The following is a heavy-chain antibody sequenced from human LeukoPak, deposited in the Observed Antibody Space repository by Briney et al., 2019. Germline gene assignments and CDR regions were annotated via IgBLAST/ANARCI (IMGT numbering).Heavy chain of an antibody. J-gene: IGHJ4*02. Sequence: GGSLRLSCAASGFIFSSYAMSWVRQAPGKGLEWVACISSDSSNTYYADSVKGRFTISRDNAKKSLDLQMNSLRAEDTAVYYCASVTTVTTVDYWGQGTLVTVSS. V-gene: IGHV3-48*01. CDR3: ASVTTVTTVDY. CDR1: GFIFSSYA. D-gene: IGHD4-11*01. CDR2: ISSDSSNT.